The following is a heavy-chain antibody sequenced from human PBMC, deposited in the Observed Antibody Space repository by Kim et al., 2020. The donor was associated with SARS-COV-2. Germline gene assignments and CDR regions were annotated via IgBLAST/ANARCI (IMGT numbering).Heavy chain of an antibody. CDR2: ISWDGGST. V-gene: IGHV3-43D*03. J-gene: IGHJ4*02. D-gene: IGHD3-3*01. Sequence: GGSLRLSCAASGFTFDDYAMHWVRQAPGKGLEWVSLISWDGGSTYYADSVKGRFTISRDNSKNSLYLQMNSLRAEDTALYYCAKDHIPHQYDPVDYWGQGTLVTVSS. CDR3: AKDHIPHQYDPVDY. CDR1: GFTFDDYA.